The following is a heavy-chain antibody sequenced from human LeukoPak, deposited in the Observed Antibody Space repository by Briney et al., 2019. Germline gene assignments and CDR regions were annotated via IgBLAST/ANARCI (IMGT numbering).Heavy chain of an antibody. CDR3: AKVKMWTVMDV. D-gene: IGHD2-21*01. CDR2: ISSNGGTT. V-gene: IGHV3-23*01. Sequence: GGSLRLSCVGSGFTFTTYAMSWVRQAPGRGLEWVSAISSNGGTTYYADSVKGRFTISRDNSKNTLFLQMNGLRAEDTAVYYCAKVKMWTVMDVWGQGTTVTVSS. CDR1: GFTFTTYA. J-gene: IGHJ6*02.